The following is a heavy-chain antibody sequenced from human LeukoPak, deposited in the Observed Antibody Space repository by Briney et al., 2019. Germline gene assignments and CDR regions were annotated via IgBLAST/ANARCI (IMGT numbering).Heavy chain of an antibody. J-gene: IGHJ4*02. CDR2: IISSGSYI. Sequence: PGGSLRLSCAASGFTFSSYTMNWVRQAPGKGLEWVSSIISSGSYIYYADSVKGRFTISRDNAKNSLYLQMNSLRAEDTAVYYCAREAPDCSSTSCYTFDYWGQGTLVTVSS. CDR3: AREAPDCSSTSCYTFDY. V-gene: IGHV3-21*04. CDR1: GFTFSSYT. D-gene: IGHD2-2*02.